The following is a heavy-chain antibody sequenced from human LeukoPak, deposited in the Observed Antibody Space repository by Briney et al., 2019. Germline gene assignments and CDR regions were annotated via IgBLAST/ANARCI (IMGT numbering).Heavy chain of an antibody. J-gene: IGHJ4*02. D-gene: IGHD6-6*01. V-gene: IGHV4-59*01. CDR3: ARESGSSSSFLPWYFDY. CDR2: IYYSGST. Sequence: SETLSLTCTVPGGSISIYYWSWIRQPPGKGLEWIGYIYYSGSTNYNPSLKSRVTISVDTSKNQFSLKLSSVTAADTAVYYCARESGSSSSFLPWYFDYWGQGTLVTVSS. CDR1: GGSISIYY.